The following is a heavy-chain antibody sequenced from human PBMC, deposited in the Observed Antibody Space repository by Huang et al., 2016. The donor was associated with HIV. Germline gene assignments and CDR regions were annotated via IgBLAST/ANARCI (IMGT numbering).Heavy chain of an antibody. Sequence: QVQLVESGGGVVQPGRSLRLSCAASGFTFSNYAMHWVRQAPGKGLEWVTVISYDGSNKYYADSGKGRFTISRDNSKNTLYRQMNSLRAEDTAVFYCARENDYGDYGHAFDIWGQGTMVTVSS. V-gene: IGHV3-30-3*01. D-gene: IGHD4-17*01. CDR1: GFTFSNYA. CDR3: ARENDYGDYGHAFDI. J-gene: IGHJ3*02. CDR2: ISYDGSNK.